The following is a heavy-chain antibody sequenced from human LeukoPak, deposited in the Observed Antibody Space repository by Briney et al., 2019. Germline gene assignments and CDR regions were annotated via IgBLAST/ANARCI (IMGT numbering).Heavy chain of an antibody. CDR2: ISSISTYK. CDR3: ARDPTTFYYDSSGYFDY. V-gene: IGHV3-21*01. CDR1: GFTFSSYS. D-gene: IGHD3-22*01. Sequence: GGSLRLSCAASGFTFSSYSMTWVRQAPGKGLEWISSISSISTYKFYADSVKGRFTISRDDSENSLYLQMNSLRAEDTAVYYRARDPTTFYYDSSGYFDYWGQGTLVTVSS. J-gene: IGHJ4*02.